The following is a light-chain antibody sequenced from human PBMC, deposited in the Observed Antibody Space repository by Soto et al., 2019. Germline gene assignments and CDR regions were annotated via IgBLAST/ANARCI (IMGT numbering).Light chain of an antibody. Sequence: QSVLTQPPSASGTPGRRVTISCSGSSSNIGSNYVYWYQQLPGTAPKLLIYTNDQRPSGVPDRFSGSKSGTSASLAISGLRSEDEADYYCAAWDDSLSAHVVFGGGTKLTVL. CDR1: SSNIGSNY. CDR3: AAWDDSLSAHVV. V-gene: IGLV1-47*02. CDR2: TND. J-gene: IGLJ2*01.